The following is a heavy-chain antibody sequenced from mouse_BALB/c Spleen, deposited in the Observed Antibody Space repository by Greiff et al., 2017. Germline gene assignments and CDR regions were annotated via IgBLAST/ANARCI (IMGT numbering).Heavy chain of an antibody. J-gene: IGHJ4*01. CDR2: ISSGGGST. D-gene: IGHD1-1*01. V-gene: IGHV5-12-1*01. CDR3: ARHFGSRMDYAMDY. CDR1: GFAFSSYD. Sequence: EVQLVESGGGLVKPGGSLKLSCAASGFAFSSYDMSWVRQTPEKRLEWVAYISSGGGSTYYPDTVKGRFTISRDNAKNTLYLQMSSLKSEDTAMYYCARHFGSRMDYAMDYWGQGTSVTVSS.